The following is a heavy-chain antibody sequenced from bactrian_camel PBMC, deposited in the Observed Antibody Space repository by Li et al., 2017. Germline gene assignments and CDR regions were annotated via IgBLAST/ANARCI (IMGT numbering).Heavy chain of an antibody. J-gene: IGHJ4*01. CDR2: GST. CDR1: GFTVSRYY. Sequence: VQLVESGGGLVQPGGSLRLSCEASGFTVSRYYMSWVRLAPGKGLEWVFSGSTYYADSVKGRFTISKDDAKNTLYLQMNSLKPEDTAVYYCAADDVPRWVVAGRGENYWGRRTQVTVS. V-gene: IGHV3-2*01. CDR3: AADDVPRWVVAGRGENY. D-gene: IGHD6*01.